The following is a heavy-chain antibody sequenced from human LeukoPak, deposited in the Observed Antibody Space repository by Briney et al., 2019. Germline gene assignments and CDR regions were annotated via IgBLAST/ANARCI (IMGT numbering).Heavy chain of an antibody. CDR3: AKDSRGYQDFFDY. D-gene: IGHD3-22*01. V-gene: IGHV3-23*01. CDR2: ISDTGGST. CDR1: GFTFSRCS. Sequence: GGSLRLSCAVFGFTFSRCSRSWVRQAPGKGLEWVSAISDTGGSTYYADSVKGRFTISRDNSKNTLHLQMNSLRAEDTAVYYCAKDSRGYQDFFDYWGQGTLVTVSS. J-gene: IGHJ4*02.